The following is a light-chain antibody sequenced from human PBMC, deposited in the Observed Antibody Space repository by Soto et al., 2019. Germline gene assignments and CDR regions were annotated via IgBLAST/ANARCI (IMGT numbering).Light chain of an antibody. CDR3: AAWDDSLSGPHWV. V-gene: IGLV1-47*01. CDR2: RNN. Sequence: QAVVTQPPSASGTPGQRVTISCSGSSSNIGSNYVYWYQQLPGTAPKLLIYRNNQRPSGVPDRFSGSKSGTSASLAISGLRSEDEADYYCAAWDDSLSGPHWVFGGGTKVTVL. J-gene: IGLJ3*02. CDR1: SSNIGSNY.